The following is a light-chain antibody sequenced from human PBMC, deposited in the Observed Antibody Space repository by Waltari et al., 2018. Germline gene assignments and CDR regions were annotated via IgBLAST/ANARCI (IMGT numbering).Light chain of an antibody. V-gene: IGLV2-8*01. CDR1: SSHVGAYNY. CDR2: DVT. J-gene: IGLJ1*01. CDR3: SSYTGSTNNLYV. Sequence: QSALTQPPSASGSPGQSVAISCTGTSSHVGAYNYVSWYQQHPGKAPKLLIYDVTKRPSGVPDRFSGSKSGNTASLTVSGLQADDEADYHCSSYTGSTNNLYVFGTGTKVTVL.